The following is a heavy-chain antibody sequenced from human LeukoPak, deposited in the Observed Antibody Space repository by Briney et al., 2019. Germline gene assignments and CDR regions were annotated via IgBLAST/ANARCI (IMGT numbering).Heavy chain of an antibody. CDR1: GVSISTYS. Sequence: SETLSLTCTVSGVSISTYSWSWIRQPPGKGLEWIGYISYSGSTSYNPSLRSRVTISVDTSKNQFSLKLSSVTAADTAVYYCARGDLYGDPVGYWGQGTLVTVSS. CDR2: ISYSGST. CDR3: ARGDLYGDPVGY. D-gene: IGHD4-17*01. V-gene: IGHV4-59*01. J-gene: IGHJ4*02.